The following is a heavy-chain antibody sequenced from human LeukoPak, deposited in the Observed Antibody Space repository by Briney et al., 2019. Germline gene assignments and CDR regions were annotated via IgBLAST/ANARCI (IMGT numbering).Heavy chain of an antibody. CDR1: GYTFTSYG. V-gene: IGHV1-18*01. D-gene: IGHD4-17*01. Sequence: GASVKVSCKASGYTFTSYGISWVRQAPGQGLEWMGWISAYNGNTNYAQKLQGRVTMTTDTSTSTAYMELRSLRSDDTAVYYCARDMGPLRYGDYLTDAFDIWGQGTMVTVSS. CDR2: ISAYNGNT. J-gene: IGHJ3*02. CDR3: ARDMGPLRYGDYLTDAFDI.